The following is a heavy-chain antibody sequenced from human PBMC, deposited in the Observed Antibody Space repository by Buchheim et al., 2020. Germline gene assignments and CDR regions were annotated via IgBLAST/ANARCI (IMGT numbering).Heavy chain of an antibody. D-gene: IGHD5-18*01. CDR1: GGSISGYY. CDR2: IYYSGNT. V-gene: IGHV4-59*01. Sequence: QVQLQESGPGLVKPSETLSLTCTVSGGSISGYYWSWIRQSPGKGLEWIGYIYYSGNTNYNPSFKSRVTISVDTSKNPFFLKLNSVTAADTAVYYCAREGWDTIVSDGMDVWGQGTT. CDR3: AREGWDTIVSDGMDV. J-gene: IGHJ6*02.